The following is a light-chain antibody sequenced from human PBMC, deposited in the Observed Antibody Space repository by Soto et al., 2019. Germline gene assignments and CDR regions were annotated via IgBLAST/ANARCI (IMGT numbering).Light chain of an antibody. J-gene: IGLJ2*01. Sequence: QSAPTQSRSVSGSPGQSVTISCTGTNSDVGGYDYVSWFQHSPGKAPKLIIHDVRERPSGVPDRFSGSRSGNTASLTISGLQPEDEADYYCCSYAGTYTFAVFGGGTKLTVL. CDR3: CSYAGTYTFAV. CDR1: NSDVGGYDY. CDR2: DVR. V-gene: IGLV2-11*01.